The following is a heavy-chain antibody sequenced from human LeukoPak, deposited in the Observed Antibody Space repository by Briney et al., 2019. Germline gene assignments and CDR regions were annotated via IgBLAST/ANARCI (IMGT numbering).Heavy chain of an antibody. CDR3: ARAGWNDQSYYYGMDV. Sequence: PSETLSLTCTVSGGSISSGGYYWSWIRQHPGKGLEWIGYIYYSGSTYYNPSLKSRVTISVDTSKNQFSLKLSSVTAADTAVYYCARAGWNDQSYYYGMDVWGQGTTVTVFS. CDR1: GGSISSGGYY. J-gene: IGHJ6*02. CDR2: IYYSGST. V-gene: IGHV4-31*03. D-gene: IGHD1-1*01.